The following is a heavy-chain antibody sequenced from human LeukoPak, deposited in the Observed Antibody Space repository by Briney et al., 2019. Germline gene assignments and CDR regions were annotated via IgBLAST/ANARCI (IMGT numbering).Heavy chain of an antibody. J-gene: IGHJ4*02. V-gene: IGHV3-23*01. CDR2: ISGSGGST. CDR3: ARLESSIASTYSLDY. CDR1: GFTFSSYA. Sequence: GGSLRLSCAASGFTFSSYAMSWVRQAPGKGLEWVSAISGSGGSTYYADSVKGRFTISRDNSKNTLYLQMNSLRAEDTAVYYCARLESSIASTYSLDYWGQGTLVTVSS. D-gene: IGHD6-6*01.